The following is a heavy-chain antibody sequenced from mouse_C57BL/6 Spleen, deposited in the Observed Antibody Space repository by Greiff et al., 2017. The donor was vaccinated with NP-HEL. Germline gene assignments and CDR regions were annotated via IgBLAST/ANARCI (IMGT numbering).Heavy chain of an antibody. Sequence: VQLKQSGPGLVKPSQSLSLTCSVTGYSITSGYYWNWIRQFPGNKLEWMGYISYDGSNNYNPSLKNRISITRDTSKNQFFLKLNSVTTEDTATYYCARDRWLLRDWGQGTLVTVSA. D-gene: IGHD2-3*01. J-gene: IGHJ3*01. CDR1: GYSITSGYY. CDR2: ISYDGSN. V-gene: IGHV3-6*01. CDR3: ARDRWLLRD.